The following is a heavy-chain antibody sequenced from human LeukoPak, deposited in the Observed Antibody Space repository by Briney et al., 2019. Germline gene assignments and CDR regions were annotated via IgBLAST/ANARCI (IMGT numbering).Heavy chain of an antibody. D-gene: IGHD2-15*01. J-gene: IGHJ4*02. CDR3: AKDLGSGGSCYDY. V-gene: IGHV3-7*05. CDR1: GFTFSKFW. CDR2: INQDGSER. Sequence: PGGSLRLSCATSGFTFSKFWMTWVRQAPGKGLEWVASINQDGSERQYGNFVGGRFTVSRDNAKNSMSLQMNSLRAEDTALYYCAKDLGSGGSCYDYWGQGTLVTVSS.